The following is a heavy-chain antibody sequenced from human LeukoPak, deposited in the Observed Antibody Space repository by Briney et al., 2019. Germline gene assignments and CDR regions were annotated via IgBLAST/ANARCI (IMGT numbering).Heavy chain of an antibody. V-gene: IGHV3-23*01. J-gene: IGHJ4*02. Sequence: GGSLRLSCAASGFTFSSYAMTWVRQAPGKGLEWVSGISGSGGGTYYTDSVKGRFIISRDNSKNTLYLQMNSLRAEDTAVYYCAKDTLGYCSGGICYNYWGQGTLVTVSS. CDR3: AKDTLGYCSGGICYNY. D-gene: IGHD2-15*01. CDR1: GFTFSSYA. CDR2: ISGSGGGT.